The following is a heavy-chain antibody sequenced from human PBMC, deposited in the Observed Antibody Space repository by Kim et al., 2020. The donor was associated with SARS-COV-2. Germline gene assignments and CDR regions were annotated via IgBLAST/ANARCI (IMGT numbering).Heavy chain of an antibody. CDR2: IYTGGDT. CDR1: GFTVSSNY. D-gene: IGHD6-13*01. Sequence: GGSLRLSCAASGFTVSSNYVNWVRQATGKGLEWVSVIYTGGDTYYAGSVKGRFTISRENSKNSVYLQMNSLRAGDTAVYYCARIKHCIAAAVYYCDYGM. CDR3: ARIKHCIAAAVYYCDYGM. J-gene: IGHJ6*01. V-gene: IGHV3-13*01.